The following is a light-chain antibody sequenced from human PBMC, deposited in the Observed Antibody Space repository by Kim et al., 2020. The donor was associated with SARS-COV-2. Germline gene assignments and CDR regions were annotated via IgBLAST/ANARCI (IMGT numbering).Light chain of an antibody. V-gene: IGKV3-20*01. CDR3: PQYGSSPAT. Sequence: SPVERATRPCRASQTVTSNYLAWYQQKPGQAPRLLIYGASSRATGIPDRFSGSGSGTDFTLTISRLEPEDFAVYYCPQYGSSPATFGQGTKVEIK. CDR1: QTVTSNY. CDR2: GAS. J-gene: IGKJ1*01.